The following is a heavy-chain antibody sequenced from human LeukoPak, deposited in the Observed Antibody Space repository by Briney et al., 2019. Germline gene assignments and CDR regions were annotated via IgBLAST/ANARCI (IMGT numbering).Heavy chain of an antibody. CDR2: INSDGSSS. CDR1: GLSFSTYW. V-gene: IGHV3-74*01. CDR3: ARDEVGATTTVFHY. Sequence: GGPLRLSCAVSGLSFSTYWMHWVRQAPGKGLVWVSRINSDGSSSRYADSVKGRFTVSRDNAKNTLYLQLNNLRAEDTAVYYCARDEVGATTTVFHYWGQGTLVTVSS. D-gene: IGHD1-26*01. J-gene: IGHJ4*02.